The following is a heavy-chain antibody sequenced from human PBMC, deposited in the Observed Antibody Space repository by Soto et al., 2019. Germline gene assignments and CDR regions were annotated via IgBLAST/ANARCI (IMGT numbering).Heavy chain of an antibody. V-gene: IGHV3-48*01. J-gene: IGHJ2*01. D-gene: IGHD2-2*01. Sequence: EVQLVESGGGLVQPGGSLRLSCAASGFTFSSYSMNWVRQAPGKGLEWVSYISSSSSTIYYADSVKGRFTISRDNAKNALYLQMSSLRAEDTAVYYCARDTGVVVPAAIREQFNWYFDLWGRGTLVTVSS. CDR3: ARDTGVVVPAAIREQFNWYFDL. CDR1: GFTFSSYS. CDR2: ISSSSSTI.